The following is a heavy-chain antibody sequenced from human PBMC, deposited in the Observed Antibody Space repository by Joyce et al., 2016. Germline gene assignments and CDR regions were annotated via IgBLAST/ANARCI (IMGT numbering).Heavy chain of an antibody. J-gene: IGHJ5*02. CDR2: INTDGSST. V-gene: IGHV3-74*01. CDR3: VRGISARPGGPNWFDP. D-gene: IGHD6-6*01. Sequence: EVQLVESGGGLVQPGGSLRLSCAASGFSFSVYWIHWVRQAPGKGAVWVSLINTDGSSTRFAHSVKGLFTISRDNAKNTRYLQMNSLRAEDTAVYYCVRGISARPGGPNWFDPWGQGTLVTVSS. CDR1: GFSFSVYW.